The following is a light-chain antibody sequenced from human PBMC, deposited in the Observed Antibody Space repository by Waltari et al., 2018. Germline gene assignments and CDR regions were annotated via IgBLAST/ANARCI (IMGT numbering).Light chain of an antibody. J-gene: IGLJ2*01. CDR1: NYHIGNNF. CDR2: RNN. V-gene: IGLV1-47*01. CDR3: ASWDGSLGGVI. Sequence: QSVLSQPPSASGTPGQRVTISCSGSNYHIGNNFLYWYHQLPGTAPKLLIYRNNQRPSGVPDRFSGSKSGTSASLAISGLRSEDEADYYCASWDGSLGGVIFGGGTKLTVL.